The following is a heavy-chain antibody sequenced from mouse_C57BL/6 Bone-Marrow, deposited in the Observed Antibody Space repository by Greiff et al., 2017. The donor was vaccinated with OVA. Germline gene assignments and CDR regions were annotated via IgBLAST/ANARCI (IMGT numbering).Heavy chain of an antibody. J-gene: IGHJ2*03. Sequence: VNVVESGAELVRPGASVKLSCTASGFTFKDDYMHWVKQRPEQGLEWIGWIDPENGDTEYASKFQGKATITADTSTNTAYLQLSSLTSEDTAVYYFTAYGPLDYWGQGNSPTVSS. CDR2: IDPENGDT. CDR1: GFTFKDDY. V-gene: IGHV14-4*01. D-gene: IGHD1-1*02. CDR3: TAYGPLDY.